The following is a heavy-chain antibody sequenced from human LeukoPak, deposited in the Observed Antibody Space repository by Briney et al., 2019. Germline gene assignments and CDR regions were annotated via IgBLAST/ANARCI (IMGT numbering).Heavy chain of an antibody. CDR3: ARSSSGWYYFDY. V-gene: IGHV4-39*07. J-gene: IGHJ4*02. D-gene: IGHD6-19*01. CDR1: GGSISSSSYY. Sequence: SETLSLTCTVSGGSISSSSYYWGWIRQPPGKGLEWIGSIYYSGSTYYNPSLKSRVTISVDTSKNQFSLKLSSVTAADTAVYYCARSSSGWYYFDYWGQGTLVTVSS. CDR2: IYYSGST.